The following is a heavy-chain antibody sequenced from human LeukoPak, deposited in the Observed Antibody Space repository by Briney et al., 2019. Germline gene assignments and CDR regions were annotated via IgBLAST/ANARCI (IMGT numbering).Heavy chain of an antibody. V-gene: IGHV3-23*01. CDR2: ISGSGDIT. D-gene: IGHD2-8*02. J-gene: IGHJ4*02. Sequence: WGGPRVFFAAPGFEFLDYALRWVRPAPREGGQWGSSISGSGDITHYADSVKGRFTISRDNSKNTVFLQMNSLRAEDTAVYYCAKDLTWIPPVLVTFDLRGQGTLVTVSS. CDR3: AKDLTWIPPVLVTFDL. CDR1: GFEFLDYA.